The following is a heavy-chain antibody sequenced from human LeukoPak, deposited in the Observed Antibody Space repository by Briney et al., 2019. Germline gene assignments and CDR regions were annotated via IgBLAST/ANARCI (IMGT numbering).Heavy chain of an antibody. J-gene: IGHJ4*02. CDR1: GLTFSRYA. CDR3: AKDGVRPDFGDYYSADF. V-gene: IGHV3-23*01. CDR2: TSGSGDRK. D-gene: IGHD4-17*01. Sequence: GGSLRLSCAASGLTFSRYAMTWVRQAPGKGLEWVSSTSGSGDRKYYADSVKGRFTISRDNSKNTLYLQMNSLRAEDTAVYYCAKDGVRPDFGDYYSADFWGQGTLDTVSS.